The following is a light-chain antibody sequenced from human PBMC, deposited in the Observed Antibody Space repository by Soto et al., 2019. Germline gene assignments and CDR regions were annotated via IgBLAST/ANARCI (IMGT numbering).Light chain of an antibody. CDR3: QKYIGYSPWM. CDR1: QSISTW. V-gene: IGKV1-5*01. Sequence: DIQMTQSPSTLSASVGDRVTITCRASQSISTWLAWYQQKPGKAPKLLIYDASNLESGVPSRFSGSGSGTEFTLTISRLQPDDFATYYCQKYIGYSPWMVGQGTKVDIK. CDR2: DAS. J-gene: IGKJ1*01.